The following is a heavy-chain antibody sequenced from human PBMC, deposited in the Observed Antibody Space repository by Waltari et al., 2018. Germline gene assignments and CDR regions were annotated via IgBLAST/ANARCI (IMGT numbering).Heavy chain of an antibody. CDR2: IYYSGNT. J-gene: IGHJ5*02. V-gene: IGHV4-39*01. CDR3: ARHQDWVVVSATWFDP. CDR1: GGSISSTNYY. Sequence: QLRLQESGPGLVKPSDTLSLTCTVSGGSISSTNYYCGWLRQPPGKGLEWIGSIYYSGNTYYNPSLKSRVTMSADTSKNQFSLKLSSVTAADTAVYYCARHQDWVVVSATWFDPWGQGTLVTVSS. D-gene: IGHD2-21*02.